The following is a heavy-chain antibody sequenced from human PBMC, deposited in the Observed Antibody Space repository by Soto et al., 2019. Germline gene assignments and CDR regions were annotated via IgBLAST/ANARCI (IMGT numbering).Heavy chain of an antibody. J-gene: IGHJ4*02. CDR3: ATRSCSGGTCYFDF. CDR2: IGGSGAGT. D-gene: IGHD2-15*01. CDR1: GFTFSNYV. V-gene: IGHV3-23*01. Sequence: EVQLLESGGCVVQPGGSLRLSCAASGFTFSNYVMTWVRQAPGKGLEWVSTIGGSGAGTYHADSVKGRFTISRDNSKNTLYLQMDSLRADDTALYYCATRSCSGGTCYFDFWGQGTLVAVSS.